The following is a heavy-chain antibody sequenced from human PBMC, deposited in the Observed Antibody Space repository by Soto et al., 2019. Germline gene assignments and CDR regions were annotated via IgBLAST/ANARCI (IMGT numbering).Heavy chain of an antibody. CDR2: INPSGGST. D-gene: IGHD4-17*01. V-gene: IGHV1-46*03. J-gene: IGHJ4*02. Sequence: QVQLVQSGAEVKKPGASVKVSCKASGYTFTSYYMHWVRQAPGQGLEWMGIINPSGGSTSYAQKFQGRVNMTRDTSTSTVYMELSSLRSEDTAVYYCARSSVTREFDYWGQGTLVTVSS. CDR1: GYTFTSYY. CDR3: ARSSVTREFDY.